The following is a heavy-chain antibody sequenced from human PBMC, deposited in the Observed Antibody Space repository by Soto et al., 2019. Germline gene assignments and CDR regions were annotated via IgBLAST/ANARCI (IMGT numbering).Heavy chain of an antibody. J-gene: IGHJ2*01. D-gene: IGHD5-18*01. CDR2: ISYDGSIK. Sequence: QVQLVESGGGVVQPGRSLRLSCAASGFTFSSYAMHWVRQAPGKGLEWVAVISYDGSIKYYADSVKGRFTISRDNSKNTLYLQMNRLRAEDTAVYYCARDPLWGTAMVLWYFDLWGRGTLVTVSS. CDR1: GFTFSSYA. V-gene: IGHV3-30-3*01. CDR3: ARDPLWGTAMVLWYFDL.